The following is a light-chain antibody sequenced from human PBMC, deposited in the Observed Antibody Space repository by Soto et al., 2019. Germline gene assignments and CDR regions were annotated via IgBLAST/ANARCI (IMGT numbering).Light chain of an antibody. Sequence: QSVLTQPASVSGSPGQSITISCTGTSSDVGSYNLVSWYQQHPGKAPKLMIYEGSKRPSGVSNRFSGSKSGNTASLTISGLQAEDEADYYCSSYAGSNNLDVFGTGTKVTVL. CDR2: EGS. CDR1: SSDVGSYNL. CDR3: SSYAGSNNLDV. J-gene: IGLJ1*01. V-gene: IGLV2-14*02.